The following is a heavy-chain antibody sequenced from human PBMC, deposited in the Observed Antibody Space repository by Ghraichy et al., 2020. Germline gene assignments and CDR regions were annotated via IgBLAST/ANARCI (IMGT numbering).Heavy chain of an antibody. CDR3: ARDQCSSTSCYLFDY. D-gene: IGHD2-2*01. V-gene: IGHV3-33*01. CDR1: GFTFSSYG. CDR2: IWYDGSNK. J-gene: IGHJ4*02. Sequence: GGSLRLSCAASGFTFSSYGMHWVRQAPGKGLEWVAVIWYDGSNKYYADSVKGRFTISRDNSKNTLYLQMNSLRAEDTAVYYYARDQCSSTSCYLFDYWGQGTLVTVSS.